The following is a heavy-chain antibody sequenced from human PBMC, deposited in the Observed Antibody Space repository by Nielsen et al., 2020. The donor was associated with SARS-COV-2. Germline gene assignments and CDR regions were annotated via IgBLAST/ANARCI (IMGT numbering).Heavy chain of an antibody. CDR3: ARSIAAGWFDP. J-gene: IGHJ5*02. D-gene: IGHD6-13*01. V-gene: IGHV3-20*04. Sequence: GESLKISCAASGFTFDDYGMSWVRQAPGKGLEWVSGINWNGGRTGYADSVKGRFTISRDNAKNSLYLQMSSLRAEDTAVYYCARSIAAGWFDPWGQGTLVTVSS. CDR2: INWNGGRT. CDR1: GFTFDDYG.